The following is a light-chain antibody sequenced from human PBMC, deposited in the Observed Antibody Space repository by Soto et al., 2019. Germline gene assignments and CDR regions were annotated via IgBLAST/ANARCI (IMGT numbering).Light chain of an antibody. V-gene: IGKV3-11*01. CDR3: QQRRNWPPAA. J-gene: IGKJ5*01. CDR1: QSVSSY. CDR2: EAS. Sequence: EIVLTQSPATLSLSPGERATLSCRASQSVSSYLAWYQQKPGQAPRLLIYEASNRTTGIPARFSGSGSGTDFTLTISSLEPEDFAVYYCQQRRNWPPAAFGQGTRLEIK.